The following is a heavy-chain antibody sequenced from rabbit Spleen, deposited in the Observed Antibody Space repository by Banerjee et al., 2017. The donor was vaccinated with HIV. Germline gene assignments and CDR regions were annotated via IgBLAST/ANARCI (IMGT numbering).Heavy chain of an antibody. CDR1: GFSFSNKAV. V-gene: IGHV1S45*01. CDR2: INIVTGKT. CDR3: GRDLVAVIGWNLNL. Sequence: QEQLLESGGGLVKPEGSLKLSCTASGFSFSNKAVMCWVRQAPGKGLEWIACINIVTGKTVYASWAKGRFTMSRTSSTTVTLQMTSLTAADTATYFCGRDLVAVIGWNLNLWGPGTLVTVS. D-gene: IGHD1-1*01. J-gene: IGHJ4*01.